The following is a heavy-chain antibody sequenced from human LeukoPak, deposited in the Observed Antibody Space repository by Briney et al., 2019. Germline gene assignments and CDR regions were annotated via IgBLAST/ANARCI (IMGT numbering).Heavy chain of an antibody. D-gene: IGHD3-3*01. CDR3: ARVDVLRFLEWTYDAFDI. J-gene: IGHJ3*02. Sequence: PSETLSLTCAVYGGSFSGYYWSWIRQPPGKGLEWIGEINHSGSTNYNPSLKSRVTISVDTSKNQSSLKLSSVTAADTAVYYCARVDVLRFLEWTYDAFDIWGQGTMVTVSS. V-gene: IGHV4-34*01. CDR2: INHSGST. CDR1: GGSFSGYY.